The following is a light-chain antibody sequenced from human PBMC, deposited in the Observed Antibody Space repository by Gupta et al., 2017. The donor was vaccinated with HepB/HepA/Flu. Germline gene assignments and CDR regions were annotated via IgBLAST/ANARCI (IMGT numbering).Light chain of an antibody. Sequence: VITHSPATLPVSPGERATLSCRASQSVSSNLAWYHQKPGQAPRLLIYGASTRATGIPARFGGSGSGTEFTLTISSLQSEDFAVYYCQQYNTWPRTFGQGTKVEIK. CDR2: GAS. J-gene: IGKJ1*01. V-gene: IGKV3-15*01. CDR3: QQYNTWPRT. CDR1: QSVSSN.